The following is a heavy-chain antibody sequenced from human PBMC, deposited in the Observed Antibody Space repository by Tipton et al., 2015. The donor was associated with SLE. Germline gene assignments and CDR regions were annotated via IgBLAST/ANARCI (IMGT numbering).Heavy chain of an antibody. CDR1: GGSISSHY. CDR3: ARDGTIFGVVTPPYYYGMDV. J-gene: IGHJ6*02. V-gene: IGHV4-59*11. CDR2: IYYSGST. D-gene: IGHD3-3*01. Sequence: TLSLTCTVSGGSISSHYWSWIRQPPGKGLEWIGYIYYSGSTNYNPSLKSRVTISVDTSKNQFSLKLSSVTAADTAVYYCARDGTIFGVVTPPYYYGMDVWGQGTTVTVSS.